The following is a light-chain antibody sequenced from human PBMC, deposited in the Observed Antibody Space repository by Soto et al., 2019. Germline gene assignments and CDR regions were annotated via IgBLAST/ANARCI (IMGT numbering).Light chain of an antibody. CDR1: QPLNNN. Sequence: EIVMTQSPATLSVSPGDRATLSCRAGQPLNNNVAWYQHKPGQAPRLLIYGAPTRATGISARFSSSGSGTEFTLTISSLEPEDFAVYYCQQRIKWPITFGQGTRLE. V-gene: IGKV3-15*01. J-gene: IGKJ5*01. CDR3: QQRIKWPIT. CDR2: GAP.